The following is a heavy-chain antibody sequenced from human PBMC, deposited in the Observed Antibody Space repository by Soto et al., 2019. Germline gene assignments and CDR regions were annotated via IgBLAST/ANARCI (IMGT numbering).Heavy chain of an antibody. J-gene: IGHJ5*02. Sequence: SVKVSCKASGGTFSSYTISWVRQAPGQGLEWMGRIIPILGIANYAQKFQGRVTITADKSTSTAYMELSSLRSEDTAVYYCARGLNYDILTGYFEDWFDPWGQGTLVTVSS. CDR1: GGTFSSYT. CDR3: ARGLNYDILTGYFEDWFDP. V-gene: IGHV1-69*02. CDR2: IIPILGIA. D-gene: IGHD3-9*01.